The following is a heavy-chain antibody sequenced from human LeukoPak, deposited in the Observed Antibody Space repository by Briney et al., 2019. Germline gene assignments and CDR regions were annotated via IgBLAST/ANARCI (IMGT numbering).Heavy chain of an antibody. CDR3: ARFPGIAAAGTNFDY. V-gene: IGHV3-23*01. Sequence: GGSLRLSCAASGFTFSSYAMSWVRQAPGKGLGGVSAISGSGGSTYYADSVKGRFTIPRDNSKNTLYLQMNSLRAEDTAVYYCARFPGIAAAGTNFDYWGQGTLVTVSS. CDR2: ISGSGGST. J-gene: IGHJ4*02. CDR1: GFTFSSYA. D-gene: IGHD6-13*01.